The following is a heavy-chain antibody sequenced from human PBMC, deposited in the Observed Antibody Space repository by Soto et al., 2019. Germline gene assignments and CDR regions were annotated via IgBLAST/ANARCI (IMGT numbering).Heavy chain of an antibody. Sequence: SETLSLTCTVSGGSISSYYWSWIRQPPGKGLEWIGYIYYSGSTNYNPSLKSRVTISVDTSKNQFSLKLSSVTAADTAVYYCARDLRYLLIWSGSNWFDPWGQGTLVTVSS. CDR1: GGSISSYY. J-gene: IGHJ5*02. D-gene: IGHD3-3*01. CDR3: ARDLRYLLIWSGSNWFDP. CDR2: IYYSGST. V-gene: IGHV4-59*12.